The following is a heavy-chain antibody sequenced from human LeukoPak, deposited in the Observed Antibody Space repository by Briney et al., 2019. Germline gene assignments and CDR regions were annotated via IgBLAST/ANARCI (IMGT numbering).Heavy chain of an antibody. Sequence: QPGGSLRLSCVASGFTFSSYDMHWVRQATGKGLEWVSAIGTAGDTYYPGSVKGRFTISRENAKNSLYLQMNSLRAGDTAVYYCARGSYCSSTSCYASPVDYWGQGTLVTVSS. CDR2: IGTAGDT. J-gene: IGHJ4*02. CDR1: GFTFSSYD. D-gene: IGHD2-2*01. V-gene: IGHV3-13*01. CDR3: ARGSYCSSTSCYASPVDY.